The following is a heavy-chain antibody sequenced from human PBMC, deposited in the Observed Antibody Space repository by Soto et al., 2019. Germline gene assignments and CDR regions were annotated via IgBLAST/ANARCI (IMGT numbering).Heavy chain of an antibody. V-gene: IGHV4-30-4*01. CDR2: IYYSGST. CDR1: GGSISSGDYY. Sequence: SETLSLTCTVSGGSISSGDYYWSWIRQPPGKGLEWIGYIYYSGSTYYNPSLKSRVTISVDTSKNQFSLKLSSVTAADTAVYYCAREYSSSSWLRTYGMDVWGQGTTVTVSS. D-gene: IGHD6-6*01. J-gene: IGHJ6*02. CDR3: AREYSSSSWLRTYGMDV.